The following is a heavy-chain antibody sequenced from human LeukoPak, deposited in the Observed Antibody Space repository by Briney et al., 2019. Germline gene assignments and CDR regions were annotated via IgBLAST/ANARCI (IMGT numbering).Heavy chain of an antibody. D-gene: IGHD1-7*01. CDR1: GGTFSSYT. CDR2: IIPILGIA. CDR3: ASSADGITGTIH. J-gene: IGHJ4*02. Sequence: SVKVSCKASGGTFSSYTISWVRQAPGQGLEWMGRIIPILGIANYAQKFQGRVTITADESTSTAYMELSSLRPEDTAVYYSASSADGITGTIHWGQGTLVTVSS. V-gene: IGHV1-69*02.